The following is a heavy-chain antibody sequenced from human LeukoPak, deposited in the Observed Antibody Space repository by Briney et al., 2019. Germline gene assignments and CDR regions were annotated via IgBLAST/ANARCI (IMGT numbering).Heavy chain of an antibody. V-gene: IGHV4-34*01. CDR3: NLVRPLGTMDVQTDY. CDR2: INHSGSN. J-gene: IGHJ4*02. Sequence: PSETLSLTCAVYGGSFSGYYWSWIRQPPGKGLEWIGEINHSGSNNYNPSLKSRVTISVDTSKNQFSLKLSSVTAADTAVYYCNLVRPLGTMDVQTDYWGQGTLVTVSS. D-gene: IGHD5-12*01. CDR1: GGSFSGYY.